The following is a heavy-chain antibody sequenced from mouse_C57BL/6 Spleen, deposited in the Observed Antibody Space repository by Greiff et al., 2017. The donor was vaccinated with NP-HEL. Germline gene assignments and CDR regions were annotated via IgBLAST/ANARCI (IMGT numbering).Heavy chain of an antibody. CDR1: GFTFSDYG. Sequence: VQLKESGGGLVKPGGSLKLSCAASGFTFSDYGMHWVRQAPEKGLEWVAYISSGSSTIYYADTVKGRFTISRDNAKNTLFLQMTSLRSEDTAMYYCARLGNWDVGYWGQGTTLTVSS. V-gene: IGHV5-17*01. CDR2: ISSGSSTI. J-gene: IGHJ2*01. CDR3: ARLGNWDVGY. D-gene: IGHD4-1*01.